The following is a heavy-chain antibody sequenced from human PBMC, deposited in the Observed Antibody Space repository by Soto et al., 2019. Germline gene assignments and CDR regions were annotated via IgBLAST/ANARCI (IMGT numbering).Heavy chain of an antibody. CDR2: INADNSNT. CDR3: ARVKSRYCSSTTCYFDWFGP. V-gene: IGHV1-3*01. Sequence: QVQLVQSGAEVKKPGASVKVSCKASGYSFTDYGIHWVRQAPGQRLEWMGWINADNSNTRYSQKFQGRVTITRDTSXTTXYXALSSLRSEDTAVYYCARVKSRYCSSTTCYFDWFGPWGQGTLVTVSS. CDR1: GYSFTDYG. J-gene: IGHJ5*02. D-gene: IGHD2-2*01.